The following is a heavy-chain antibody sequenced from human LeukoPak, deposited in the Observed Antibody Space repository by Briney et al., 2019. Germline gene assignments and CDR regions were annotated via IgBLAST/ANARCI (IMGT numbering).Heavy chain of an antibody. Sequence: PGGSLRLSCAASGFAFDDYAMHWVRQAPGKGLEWVSGISWNTGSIGYADSVKGRFTISRDNFKNTLYLQMSNLRAEDTAVYFCGRDDAGVKNYGIQYWGLGTLVAVSS. J-gene: IGHJ4*02. CDR2: ISWNTGSI. CDR1: GFAFDDYA. D-gene: IGHD3-16*01. V-gene: IGHV3-9*01. CDR3: GRDDAGVKNYGIQY.